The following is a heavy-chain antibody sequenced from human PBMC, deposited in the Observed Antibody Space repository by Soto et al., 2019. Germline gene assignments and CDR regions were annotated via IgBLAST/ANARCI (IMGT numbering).Heavy chain of an antibody. Sequence: QVQLVESGGGLVKPGVSLRLSCAASGFTFSDYYMSWLRQAPGKGLEWVSYISSSGSTIYYADSVKGRFTISRDNAKNSLYLQMNSLRAEDTAVYYCARVRFYASVSSITWFDPWGQVTMVTVSS. J-gene: IGHJ5*02. CDR1: GFTFSDYY. CDR3: ARVRFYASVSSITWFDP. CDR2: ISSSGSTI. V-gene: IGHV3-11*01. D-gene: IGHD3-10*01.